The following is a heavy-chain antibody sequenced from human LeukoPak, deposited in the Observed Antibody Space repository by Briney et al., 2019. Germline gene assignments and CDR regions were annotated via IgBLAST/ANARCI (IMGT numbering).Heavy chain of an antibody. J-gene: IGHJ4*02. V-gene: IGHV3-53*01. Sequence: GGPLRLSCAASGFTVSSNYMSWVRQAPGKGLEWVSVIYSGGSTYYADSVKGRFTISRDNSKNTLYLQMNSLRAEDTAVYYCARVRYYDSSGYYYEPDYFDYWGQGTLVTVSP. D-gene: IGHD3-22*01. CDR3: ARVRYYDSSGYYYEPDYFDY. CDR2: IYSGGST. CDR1: GFTVSSNY.